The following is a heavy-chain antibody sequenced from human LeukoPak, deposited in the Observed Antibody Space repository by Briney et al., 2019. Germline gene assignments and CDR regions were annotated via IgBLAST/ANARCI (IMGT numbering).Heavy chain of an antibody. J-gene: IGHJ4*02. CDR2: INDGSTTI. V-gene: IGHV3-48*01. CDR3: ARDKGGPDY. Sequence: GGFLRLSCAASGFTFSSYSMNWVRQAPGKGLELISYINDGSTTIYYADSVKGRFTISRDNAKNSLYLQMNSLRAEDTAVYYCARDKGGPDYWGQGTLVTVSS. D-gene: IGHD2-15*01. CDR1: GFTFSSYS.